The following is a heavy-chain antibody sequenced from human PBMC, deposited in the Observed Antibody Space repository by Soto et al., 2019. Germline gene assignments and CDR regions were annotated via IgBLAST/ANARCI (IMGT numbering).Heavy chain of an antibody. CDR2: TNPTTGNT. V-gene: IGHV1-8*01. Sequence: ASVKVSCKASGYTFTNYDTPPPPPPPPPPPQRIGCTNPTTGNTGYGQKFQGRVTMTRNTSISTAYMELRSLRSEDTAVYYCARVRFTVPTAEYFDLWGRGTLVTVSS. CDR3: ARVRFTVPTAEYFDL. CDR1: GYTFTNYD. J-gene: IGHJ2*01. D-gene: IGHD4-17*01.